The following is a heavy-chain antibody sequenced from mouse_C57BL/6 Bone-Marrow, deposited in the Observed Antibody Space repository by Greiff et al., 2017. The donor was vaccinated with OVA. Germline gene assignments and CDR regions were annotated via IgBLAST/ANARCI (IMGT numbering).Heavy chain of an antibody. CDR2: IYPSDSET. V-gene: IGHV1-61*01. CDR1: GYTFTSYW. CDR3: SYSNYDAMDY. J-gene: IGHJ4*01. Sequence: VQLQQPGAELVRPGSSVKLSCKASGYTFTSYWMDWVKQRPGQGLEWIGNIYPSDSETHYNQKFKDKATLTVDKSSSTAYMQLSSLTSEDSAVYYCSYSNYDAMDYWGQGTSGTVSS. D-gene: IGHD2-5*01.